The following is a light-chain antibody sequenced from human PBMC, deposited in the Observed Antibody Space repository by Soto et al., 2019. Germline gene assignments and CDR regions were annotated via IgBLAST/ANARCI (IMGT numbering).Light chain of an antibody. J-gene: IGKJ1*01. CDR1: QSIRTN. V-gene: IGKV1-39*01. Sequence: DVQMTQTPASLSASIGDRVTITCRASQSIRTNLNWYQQVPGKAPKLLIYVATTLQTGVPPRFSGSGSGTDFALTISSLQPEDFATYYCQQSDTSPWTFGPGTRVEI. CDR3: QQSDTSPWT. CDR2: VAT.